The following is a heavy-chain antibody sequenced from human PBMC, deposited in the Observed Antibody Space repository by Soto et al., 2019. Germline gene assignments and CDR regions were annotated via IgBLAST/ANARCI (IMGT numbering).Heavy chain of an antibody. CDR1: GYTFTTYY. V-gene: IGHV1-46*01. CDR2: INPSSGRA. D-gene: IGHD3-22*01. J-gene: IGHJ4*02. Sequence: ASVKVSCKASGYTFTTYYIHWVRQAPGQGLEWMGGINPSSGRAGYAQKFQGSVTMTTDAPTSTVYLELSSLRSEDTAVYYCATYYDSSGYYRLVWDYWGQGTLVTVSS. CDR3: ATYYDSSGYYRLVWDY.